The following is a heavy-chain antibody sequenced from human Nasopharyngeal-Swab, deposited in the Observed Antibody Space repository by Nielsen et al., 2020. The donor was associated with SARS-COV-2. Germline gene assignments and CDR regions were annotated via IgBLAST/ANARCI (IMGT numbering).Heavy chain of an antibody. J-gene: IGHJ6*03. CDR2: INPNTGGT. D-gene: IGHD1-26*01. CDR1: GYTFNDYY. V-gene: IGHV1-2*04. CDR3: ARSGGGSASYYSYYMDV. Sequence: ASVKVSCKASGYTFNDYYIHWVRQAPGQGLGWMGWINPNTGGTYTAQKFQGWLTMTRDTSINTAYMELTRLRSDDTAMYYCARSGGGSASYYSYYMDVWGKGTTVTVSS.